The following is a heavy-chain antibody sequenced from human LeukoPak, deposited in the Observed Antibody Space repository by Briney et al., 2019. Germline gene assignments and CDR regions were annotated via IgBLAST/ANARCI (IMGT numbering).Heavy chain of an antibody. CDR3: VRHSSGYYYPFDY. CDR2: ISGSGGST. CDR1: GFTFSSYA. D-gene: IGHD3-22*01. V-gene: IGHV3-23*01. Sequence: GGPLRLSCAASGFTFSSYAMSWVRQAPGKGLEWVSAISGSGGSTYYADSVKGRFTISRDNSKNTLYLQMNSLRAEDTAVYYCVRHSSGYYYPFDYWGQGTLVTVSS. J-gene: IGHJ4*02.